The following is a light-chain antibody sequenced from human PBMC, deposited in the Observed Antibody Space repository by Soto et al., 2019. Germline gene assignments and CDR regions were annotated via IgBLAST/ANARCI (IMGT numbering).Light chain of an antibody. CDR3: QQYGSSIT. V-gene: IGKV3-20*01. CDR1: HIINNNY. Sequence: EIVLTQSPGTLSLSPGEGAILSCRASHIINNNYLAWYQQKPGQAPRLLTYGASSRATGIPDRFSGGGSGTDFTLTVTRLEPEDFAVYYRQQYGSSITFGQGTRLEIK. J-gene: IGKJ5*01. CDR2: GAS.